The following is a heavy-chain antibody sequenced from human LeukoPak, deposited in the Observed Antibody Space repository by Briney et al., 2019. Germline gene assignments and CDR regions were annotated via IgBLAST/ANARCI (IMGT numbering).Heavy chain of an antibody. CDR3: AKALVRGVRFDY. CDR1: GFTFSSYW. D-gene: IGHD3-10*01. V-gene: IGHV3-7*03. J-gene: IGHJ4*02. CDR2: IKQDGSEK. Sequence: GGSLRLSCAGSGFTFSSYWMSWVRQAPGKGLEWVANIKQDGSEKNYVDSVKGRFTIARDNSKNTLYLQMNSLRAEDTAVYYCAKALVRGVRFDYWGQGTLVTVSS.